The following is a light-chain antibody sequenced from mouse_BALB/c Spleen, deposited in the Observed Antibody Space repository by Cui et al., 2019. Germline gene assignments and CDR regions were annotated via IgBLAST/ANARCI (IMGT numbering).Light chain of an antibody. V-gene: IGKV5-43*01. Sequence: DIVLTQSPATLSVTPGDSVSLSCRASQSISNNLHGYQQKSHDSPRLLIMCASQSISGIPSRFSGSGSGTDFTLSINSVETEYFGMYFCQQSNSWPQLTFVAGTKLELK. CDR3: QQSNSWPQLT. J-gene: IGKJ5*01. CDR2: CAS. CDR1: QSISNN.